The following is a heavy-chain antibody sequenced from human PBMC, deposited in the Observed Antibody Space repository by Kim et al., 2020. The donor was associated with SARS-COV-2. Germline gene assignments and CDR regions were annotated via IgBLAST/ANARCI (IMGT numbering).Heavy chain of an antibody. CDR3: ARASLSNSFDS. J-gene: IGHJ5*01. V-gene: IGHV3-48*03. CDR2: T. Sequence: TYNAGSVKGRFTSSRDSAKNSLFLQMNSMRREDTAIYYCARASLSNSFDSWGQGTLVTVSP.